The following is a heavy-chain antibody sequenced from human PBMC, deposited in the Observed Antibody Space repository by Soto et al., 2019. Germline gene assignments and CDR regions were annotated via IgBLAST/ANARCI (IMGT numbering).Heavy chain of an antibody. Sequence: PGGSLRLSCTASGFTFGDYAMSWFRQAPGKGLEWVGFIRSKAYGGTTEYAASVKGRFTISRDDSKSIAYLQMNSLKTEDTAVYYCTKGGVPAPSDYWGQGTLVTVSS. CDR2: IRSKAYGGTT. D-gene: IGHD2-2*01. CDR3: TKGGVPAPSDY. V-gene: IGHV3-49*03. CDR1: GFTFGDYA. J-gene: IGHJ4*02.